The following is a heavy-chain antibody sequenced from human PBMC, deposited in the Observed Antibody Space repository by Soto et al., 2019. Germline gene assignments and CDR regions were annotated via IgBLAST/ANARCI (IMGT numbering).Heavy chain of an antibody. CDR3: AKETLGVWFGELFSSGGFDY. J-gene: IGHJ4*02. CDR2: ISGNGEKT. D-gene: IGHD3-10*01. V-gene: IGHV3-23*01. Sequence: EEQLMESGGGLVQPGGSLRLSCEVSGFTFSSYGMTWVRQGPGKGLEWVSGISGNGEKTYYADSVKGRFTIYRDNSKNTLYLLMNNLRTEDTAVYYCAKETLGVWFGELFSSGGFDYWGQGALVTVSS. CDR1: GFTFSSYG.